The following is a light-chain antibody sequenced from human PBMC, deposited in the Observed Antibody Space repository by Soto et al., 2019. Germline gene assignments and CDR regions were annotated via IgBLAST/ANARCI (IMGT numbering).Light chain of an antibody. V-gene: IGLV2-8*01. J-gene: IGLJ1*01. CDR2: AVN. Sequence: QSALTQPPSASGSPGQSVTISCTGTSSDVGGYKYVSWYQQHPGKAPKLMIFAVNKRPSGVPDRFSGSKSGNTASLTVSGLQAEDEADYYCSSYAGINNLGVFGTGTKLIVL. CDR3: SSYAGINNLGV. CDR1: SSDVGGYKY.